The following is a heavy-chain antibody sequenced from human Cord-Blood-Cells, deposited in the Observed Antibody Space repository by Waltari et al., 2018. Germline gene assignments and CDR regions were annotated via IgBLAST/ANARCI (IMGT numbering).Heavy chain of an antibody. CDR3: ARVPPGDQVEY. CDR1: GYTFPGYN. J-gene: IGHJ4*02. CDR2: ISPNSGGT. D-gene: IGHD7-27*01. V-gene: IGHV1-2*02. Sequence: QVQLVQSGAEVKKPGAPVKLPCKASGYTFPGYNIPWVRQAPGQGLEWMGWISPNSGGTNYAQKFQGRVTMTRDTSISTAYMELSRLRSDDTAVYYCARVPPGDQVEYWGQGTLVTVSS.